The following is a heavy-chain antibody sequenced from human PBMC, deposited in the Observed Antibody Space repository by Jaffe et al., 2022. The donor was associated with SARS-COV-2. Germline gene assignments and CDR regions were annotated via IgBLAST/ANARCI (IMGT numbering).Heavy chain of an antibody. CDR3: VRDNDASGVGSFDY. Sequence: QVQLQESGPGLVKTSQTLSLTCTVSGGSINSGGYHWNWIRQHPGKGLEWIGFISYSGTASYNPSLKSRFTISVDTSKNQFSLSLTSVTAADTAVYYCVRDNDASGVGSFDYWGQGTLVTVSS. CDR1: GGSINSGGYH. D-gene: IGHD3-10*01. CDR2: ISYSGTA. V-gene: IGHV4-31*03. J-gene: IGHJ4*02.